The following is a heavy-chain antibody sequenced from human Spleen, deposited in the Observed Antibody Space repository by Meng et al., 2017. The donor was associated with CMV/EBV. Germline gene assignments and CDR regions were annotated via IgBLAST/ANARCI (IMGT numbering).Heavy chain of an antibody. V-gene: IGHV3-23*03. Sequence: GGSLRLSCAASGFTFSSYATNWVRQAPGKGLEWVSVIYSGGSSTYYADSVKGRFTISRDNSKNTLYLQMNSLRAEDTAVYYCARDHDYTSSWSGPFDYWGQGTLVTVSS. CDR2: IYSGGSST. CDR3: ARDHDYTSSWSGPFDY. CDR1: GFTFSSYA. J-gene: IGHJ4*02. D-gene: IGHD6-13*01.